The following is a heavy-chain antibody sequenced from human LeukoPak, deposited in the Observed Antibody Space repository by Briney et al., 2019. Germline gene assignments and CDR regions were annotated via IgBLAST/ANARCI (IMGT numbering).Heavy chain of an antibody. CDR1: GGTFSSYA. J-gene: IGHJ5*02. Sequence: ASVKVSCKASGGTFSSYAISWVRQAPGQGLEWMGGIIPIFGTANYAPKFQGRVTITTDESTSTAYMELSSLRSEDTAVYYCARDVRDCSSTSCSTYNWFDPWGQGTLVTVSS. CDR3: ARDVRDCSSTSCSTYNWFDP. V-gene: IGHV1-69*05. CDR2: IIPIFGTA. D-gene: IGHD2-2*02.